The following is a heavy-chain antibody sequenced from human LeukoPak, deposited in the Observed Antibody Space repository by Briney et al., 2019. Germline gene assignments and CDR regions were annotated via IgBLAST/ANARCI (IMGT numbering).Heavy chain of an antibody. CDR3: ASTGRYFDPGYYYYMDV. V-gene: IGHV4-59*08. J-gene: IGHJ6*03. D-gene: IGHD3-9*01. CDR2: IYYSGST. CDR1: GGSISSYY. Sequence: SETLSLTCTVSGGSISSYYWSWIRQPPGKGLEWIGYIYYSGSTNYNPSLKSRVTISVDTSKNQSSLKLSSVTAADTAVYYCASTGRYFDPGYYYYMDVWGKGTTVTVSS.